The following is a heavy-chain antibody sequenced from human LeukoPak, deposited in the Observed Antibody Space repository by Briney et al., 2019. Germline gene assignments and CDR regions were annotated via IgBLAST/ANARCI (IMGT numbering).Heavy chain of an antibody. J-gene: IGHJ4*02. Sequence: ASVKVSCKASGYTFTGYYMHWVRQAPGQGLEWMGWINPNSGGTNYAQKFQGRVTMTRDTSISTAYMELSRLRSDDTAVYYCAREGTEGGYSYGYSDNNYWGQGTLVTVSS. CDR2: INPNSGGT. CDR1: GYTFTGYY. D-gene: IGHD5-18*01. CDR3: AREGTEGGYSYGYSDNNY. V-gene: IGHV1-2*02.